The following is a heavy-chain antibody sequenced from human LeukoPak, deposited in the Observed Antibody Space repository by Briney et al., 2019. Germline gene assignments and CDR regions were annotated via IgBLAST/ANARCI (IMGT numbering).Heavy chain of an antibody. CDR1: GYTFTNYF. Sequence: GASVKVSCKASGYTFTNYFMHWGRQAPGQGLEWVGIINPSGGSTSNAQKFQGRVTMTRDTSTSTVYMELSSLRSEDTAVYYCARARVSGSYFTPFDFWGQGALVTVSS. CDR3: ARARVSGSYFTPFDF. CDR2: INPSGGST. V-gene: IGHV1-46*01. J-gene: IGHJ4*02. D-gene: IGHD1-26*01.